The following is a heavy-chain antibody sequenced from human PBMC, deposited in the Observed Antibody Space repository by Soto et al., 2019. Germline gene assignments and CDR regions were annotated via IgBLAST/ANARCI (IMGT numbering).Heavy chain of an antibody. D-gene: IGHD3-3*01. CDR3: ARRDTSGFLRYFDN. J-gene: IGHJ4*02. V-gene: IGHV1-69*06. CDR2: IVPNVGTV. Sequence: QVQLVQSGAEVKKPGSSVKVSCKSSGGTFSSFINYPINWVRQAPGQGLEWMGGIVPNVGTVNYAQKFRGKVTITEDKSTGTAYMELSSLRSEDTALYYCARRDTSGFLRYFDNWGQGTQVTVSS. CDR1: GGTFSSFINYP.